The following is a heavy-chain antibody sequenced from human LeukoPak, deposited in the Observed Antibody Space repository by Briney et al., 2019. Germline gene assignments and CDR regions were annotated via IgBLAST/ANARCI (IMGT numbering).Heavy chain of an antibody. D-gene: IGHD3-9*01. CDR3: ARDSIGENYDILTGYYTGGFDY. CDR1: GFTFSSYA. J-gene: IGHJ4*02. CDR2: ISYDGSNK. Sequence: GGSLRLSCAASGFTFSSYAMHWVRQAPGKGLEWVAVISYDGSNKYYAGSVKGRFTISRDNSKNTLYLQMNSLRAEDTAVYYCARDSIGENYDILTGYYTGGFDYWGQGTLVTVSS. V-gene: IGHV3-30*04.